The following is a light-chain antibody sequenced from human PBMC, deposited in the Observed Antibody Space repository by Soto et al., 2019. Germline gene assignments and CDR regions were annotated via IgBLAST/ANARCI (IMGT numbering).Light chain of an antibody. J-gene: IGKJ4*01. CDR1: QGVGSD. CDR2: GAS. CDR3: QQRSNWPTLT. V-gene: IGKV3-11*01. Sequence: EIVMTQSPATLSVSPGERATLSCRVGQGVGSDLAWYQQTPGQAPRLLXYGASNRANGIPVRFSGSGSGTGFTLTISSLEPEDFAVYDCQQRSNWPTLTFGGGTQVDIK.